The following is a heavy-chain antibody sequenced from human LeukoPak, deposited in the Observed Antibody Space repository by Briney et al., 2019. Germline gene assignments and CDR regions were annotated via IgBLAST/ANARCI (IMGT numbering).Heavy chain of an antibody. CDR3: ARADYGEIPYFDY. D-gene: IGHD4-17*01. CDR2: IYYSGST. J-gene: IGHJ4*02. V-gene: IGHV4-59*01. Sequence: SGTLSLTCTVSGGSISSYYWSWIRQPPGKGLEWIGYIYYSGSTNYNPSLKSRVTISVDTSKNQFSLELSSVTAADTAVYYCARADYGEIPYFDYWGQGTLVTVSS. CDR1: GGSISSYY.